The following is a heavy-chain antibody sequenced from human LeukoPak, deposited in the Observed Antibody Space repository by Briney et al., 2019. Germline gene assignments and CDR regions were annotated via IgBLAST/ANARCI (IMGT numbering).Heavy chain of an antibody. CDR3: ASDPSPPNFDMDV. Sequence: ASVKVSCKASGGTFSSYAISWVRQAPGQGLEWMGRIVPIFGIANYAQKFQGRVTITADKSTSTAYMELSSLRSEDTDVYYCASDPSPPNFDMDVWGQGTTVTVSS. D-gene: IGHD2-2*01. V-gene: IGHV1-69*04. J-gene: IGHJ6*02. CDR1: GGTFSSYA. CDR2: IVPIFGIA.